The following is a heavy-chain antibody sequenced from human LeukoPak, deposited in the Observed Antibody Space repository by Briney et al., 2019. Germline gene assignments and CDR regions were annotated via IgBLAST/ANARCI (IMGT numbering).Heavy chain of an antibody. V-gene: IGHV1-3*01. CDR2: INAGNGNT. CDR3: ARLGPERDIVATIPDY. J-gene: IGHJ4*02. D-gene: IGHD5-12*01. CDR1: GYTFTSYA. Sequence: ASVKVSCKASGYTFTSYAMHWVRQAPGQRPEWMGWINAGNGNTKYSQKFQGRVTITRDTSASTAYMELSSLRSEDTAVYYCARLGPERDIVATIPDYWGQGTLVTVSS.